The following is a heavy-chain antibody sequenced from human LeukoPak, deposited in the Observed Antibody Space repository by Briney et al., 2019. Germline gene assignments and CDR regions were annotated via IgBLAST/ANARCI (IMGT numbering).Heavy chain of an antibody. Sequence: NPGGSLRLSCAASGFTFSSYSMNWVRQAPGKGLGWVSSISSRSSYIYYADSVKGRFTISRDNAKNSLYLQMNSLRAEDTAVYYCARAERFLEWLLSYFDYWGQGTLVTVSS. CDR2: ISSRSSYI. CDR1: GFTFSSYS. J-gene: IGHJ4*02. D-gene: IGHD3-3*01. CDR3: ARAERFLEWLLSYFDY. V-gene: IGHV3-21*01.